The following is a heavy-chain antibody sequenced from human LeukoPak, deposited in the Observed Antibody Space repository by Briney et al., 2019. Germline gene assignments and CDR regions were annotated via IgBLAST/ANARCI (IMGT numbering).Heavy chain of an antibody. CDR1: GFTFSSYG. D-gene: IGHD6-6*01. Sequence: GGSLRLSCAASGFTFSSYGMHWVRQAPGKGLEWVAVISYDGSNKYYADSVKGRFTISRDNSKNTLYLQMNSLRAEDTAVYYCAKGGKVRRLYSSSDYWGQGTLVTVSS. CDR2: ISYDGSNK. J-gene: IGHJ4*02. V-gene: IGHV3-30*18. CDR3: AKGGKVRRLYSSSDY.